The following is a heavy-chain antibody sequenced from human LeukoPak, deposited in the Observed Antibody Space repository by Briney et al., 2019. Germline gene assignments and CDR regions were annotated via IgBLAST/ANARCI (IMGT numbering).Heavy chain of an antibody. CDR2: MTGDGGSI. D-gene: IGHD1-26*01. J-gene: IGHJ5*01. Sequence: PGGSLRLSCLASGFTFSTDTMYWVRQAPGKGLEYVACMTGDGGSIECAVSVKGRFAIFRENSENTVYLQMSSLRIDDRAVYYCARRRGSFDSWGQGTLVTVS. CDR1: GFTFSTDT. CDR3: ARRRGSFDS. V-gene: IGHV3-64D*09.